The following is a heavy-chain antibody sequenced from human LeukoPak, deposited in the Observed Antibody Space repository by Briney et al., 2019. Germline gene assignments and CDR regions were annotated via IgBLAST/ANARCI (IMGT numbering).Heavy chain of an antibody. CDR1: GFTFSSYG. CDR2: IRYDGSNK. CDR3: AKDRIFGVVLHRGMYMDV. D-gene: IGHD3-3*02. Sequence: QPGRSLRLSCAASGFTFSSYGMHWVRQAPGKGLEWVAFIRYDGSNKYYADSVKGRFTISRDNSKNTLYLQMNSLRAEDTAVYYCAKDRIFGVVLHRGMYMDVWGKGTTVTVSS. J-gene: IGHJ6*03. V-gene: IGHV3-30*02.